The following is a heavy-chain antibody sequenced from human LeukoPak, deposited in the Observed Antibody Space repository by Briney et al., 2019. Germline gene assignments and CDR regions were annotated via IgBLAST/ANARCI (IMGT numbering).Heavy chain of an antibody. V-gene: IGHV5-51*01. CDR3: ARRAYCGGDCYVDY. CDR2: IYPDDSDT. CDR1: GYSFTRYW. Sequence: GESLKISCKGSGYSFTRYWIGWVRQMPGKGLEWMGIIYPDDSDTRYSPSFQGQVTISADKSISTACLQWSSLKASDTAMYYCARRAYCGGDCYVDYWGQGTLVTVSS. D-gene: IGHD2-21*02. J-gene: IGHJ4*02.